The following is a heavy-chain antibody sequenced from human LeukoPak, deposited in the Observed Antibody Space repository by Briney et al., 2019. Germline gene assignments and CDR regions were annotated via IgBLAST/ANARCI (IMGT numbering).Heavy chain of an antibody. CDR1: GFTSTGYY. CDR2: LNPNSGGT. D-gene: IGHD3/OR15-3a*01. CDR3: ARDKWGGTGMDV. J-gene: IGHJ6*03. V-gene: IGHV1-2*02. Sequence: GASVKVSCKASGFTSTGYYIQWMRQAPGQGLEWMGWLNPNSGGTKYAHRFEGRVTMTGDTSINTAYMELSSLRSDDAAVYFCARDKWGGTGMDVWGKGTSVTVSS.